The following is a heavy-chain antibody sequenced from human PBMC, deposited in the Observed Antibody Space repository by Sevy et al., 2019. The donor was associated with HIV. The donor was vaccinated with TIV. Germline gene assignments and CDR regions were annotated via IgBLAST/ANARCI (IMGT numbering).Heavy chain of an antibody. CDR1: GFTFRSYE. CDR3: AKDLTGRYSSSSGDFHY. D-gene: IGHD6-6*01. J-gene: IGHJ4*02. CDR2: ISTGGAGGATI. V-gene: IGHV3-48*03. Sequence: GGSLRLSCAASGFTFRSYEFNWVRQAPGKGLQWISHISTGGAGGATIFYADSVKGRFTISRDNSKNTLYLQMNSLRAEDTAVYYCAKDLTGRYSSSSGDFHYWGQGTLVTVSS.